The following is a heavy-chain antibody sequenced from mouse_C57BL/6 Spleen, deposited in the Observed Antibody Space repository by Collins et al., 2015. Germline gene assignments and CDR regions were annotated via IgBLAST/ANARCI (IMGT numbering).Heavy chain of an antibody. CDR3: ARGGHYYGSSPFAY. V-gene: IGHV1-22*01. D-gene: IGHD1-1*01. CDR2: INPNNGGT. Sequence: EVQLQQSGPELVKPGASVKMSCKASGYTFTDYNMHWVKQSHGKSLEWIGYINPNNGGTSYNQKFKGKATLTVNKSSSTAYMELRSLTSEDSAVYYCARGGHYYGSSPFAYWGQGTLVTVSA. J-gene: IGHJ3*01. CDR1: GYTFTDYN.